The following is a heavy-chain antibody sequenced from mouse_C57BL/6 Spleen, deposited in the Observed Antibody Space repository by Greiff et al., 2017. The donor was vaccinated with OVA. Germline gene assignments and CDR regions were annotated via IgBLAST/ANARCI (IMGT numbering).Heavy chain of an antibody. V-gene: IGHV5-17*01. CDR3: ARGYYGPFDY. Sequence: DVKLQESGGGLVKPGGSLKLSCAASGFTFSDYGMHWVRQAPEKGLEWVAYISSGSSTIYYADTVKGRFTISRDNAKNTLFLQMTSLRSEDTAMYYCARGYYGPFDYWGQGTTLTVSS. CDR1: GFTFSDYG. CDR2: ISSGSSTI. J-gene: IGHJ2*01. D-gene: IGHD1-1*01.